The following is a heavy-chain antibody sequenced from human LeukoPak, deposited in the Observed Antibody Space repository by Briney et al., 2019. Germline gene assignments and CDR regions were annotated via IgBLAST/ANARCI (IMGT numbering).Heavy chain of an antibody. V-gene: IGHV1-2*02. CDR1: GYTFTGYY. CDR2: INPNSGGT. J-gene: IGHJ4*02. Sequence: ASVKVSCKASGYTFTGYYMHWVRQAPGQGLEWMGWINPNSGGTNYAQKFQGRVTMTRDTSISTAYMELSRLRSDDTAVYYCARAGYDSSGYYPYYFDYWGQGTLVTVSS. D-gene: IGHD3-22*01. CDR3: ARAGYDSSGYYPYYFDY.